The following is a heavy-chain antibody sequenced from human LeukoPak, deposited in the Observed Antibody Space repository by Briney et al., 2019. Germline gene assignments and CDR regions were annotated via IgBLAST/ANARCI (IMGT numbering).Heavy chain of an antibody. V-gene: IGHV1-46*01. Sequence: ASVKVSCKTSGYSFTSHYIHWVRQAPGQGLEWMGIINPSGGSTTYAQKFQGRLTMASDTSTSTVYMELSSLRSEDTAMYYCARSSAYYNEADIWGQGTMVTVSS. D-gene: IGHD1-26*01. CDR2: INPSGGST. CDR1: GYSFTSHY. CDR3: ARSSAYYNEADI. J-gene: IGHJ3*02.